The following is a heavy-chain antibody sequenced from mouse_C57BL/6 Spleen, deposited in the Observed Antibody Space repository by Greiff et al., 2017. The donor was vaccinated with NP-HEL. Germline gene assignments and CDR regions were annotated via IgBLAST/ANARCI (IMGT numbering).Heavy chain of an antibody. V-gene: IGHV1-22*01. D-gene: IGHD2-1*01. Sequence: VQLQQSGPELVKPGASVKMSCKASGYTFTDYHMHWVKQSHGKSLEWIGYINPNNGGTSYNQKFKGKATLTVNKSSSTAYMELRSLTSEDSAVYYCARSRNYVGAMDYWGQGTSVTVSS. CDR1: GYTFTDYH. CDR3: ARSRNYVGAMDY. J-gene: IGHJ4*01. CDR2: INPNNGGT.